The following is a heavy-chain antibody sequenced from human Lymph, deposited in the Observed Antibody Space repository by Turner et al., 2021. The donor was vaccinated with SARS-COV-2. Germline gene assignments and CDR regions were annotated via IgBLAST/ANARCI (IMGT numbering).Heavy chain of an antibody. CDR2: IWYDGSNK. Sequence: QVQLVESGGGVVQPGRSLRLSCAASGLSFSSYGTHWVRQAPGKGLEWVAVIWYDGSNKYYADSVKGRFTISRDNSKNTLYLQMNSLRAEDTAVYYCARVKGYNGYDLRYYYGMDVWGQGTRVTVSS. CDR3: ARVKGYNGYDLRYYYGMDV. CDR1: GLSFSSYG. V-gene: IGHV3-33*01. D-gene: IGHD5-12*01. J-gene: IGHJ6*02.